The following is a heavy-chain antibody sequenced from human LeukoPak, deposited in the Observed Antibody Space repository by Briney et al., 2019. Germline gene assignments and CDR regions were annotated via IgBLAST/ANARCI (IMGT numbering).Heavy chain of an antibody. CDR1: GFTFSSYE. CDR2: ISSSGSTI. Sequence: GGSLRLSCAASGFTFSSYEMNWVRQAPGKGLEWVSYISSSGSTIYYADSVKGRFTISRDNSKNTLYLQMNSLRAEDTAVYYCAKAAYYDYVWGSYPSHMDVWGKGTTVTISS. J-gene: IGHJ6*03. V-gene: IGHV3-48*03. CDR3: AKAAYYDYVWGSYPSHMDV. D-gene: IGHD3-16*02.